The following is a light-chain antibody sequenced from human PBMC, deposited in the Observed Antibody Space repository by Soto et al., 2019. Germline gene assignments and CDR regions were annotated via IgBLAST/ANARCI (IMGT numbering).Light chain of an antibody. Sequence: DIPMTQSPSPLSATVGDRVTITCRASQSISPWLAWYQQKPGKAPKLLIYDVSRLEGGVPSRFSGSGSGTEFTLTINSLHPDDSATYYCQQYNTYCTFGQGTKVDI. V-gene: IGKV1-5*01. CDR1: QSISPW. CDR3: QQYNTYCT. CDR2: DVS. J-gene: IGKJ1*01.